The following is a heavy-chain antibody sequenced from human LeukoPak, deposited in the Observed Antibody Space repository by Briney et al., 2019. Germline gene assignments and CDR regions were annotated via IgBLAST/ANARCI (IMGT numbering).Heavy chain of an antibody. J-gene: IGHJ4*02. CDR2: IYYSGST. Sequence: SETLSLTCAVYGGSFSGYYWSWIRQPPGKGLEWIGYIYYSGSTNYNPSLKSRVTISVDTSKNQFSLKLSSVTAADTAVYYCARHYYDSSGYYRGGFDYWGQGTLVTVSS. V-gene: IGHV4-59*08. CDR1: GGSFSGYY. D-gene: IGHD3-22*01. CDR3: ARHYYDSSGYYRGGFDY.